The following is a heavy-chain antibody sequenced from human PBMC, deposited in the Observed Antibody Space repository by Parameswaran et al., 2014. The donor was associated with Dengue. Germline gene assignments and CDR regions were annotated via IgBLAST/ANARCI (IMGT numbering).Heavy chain of an antibody. V-gene: IGHV1-2*02. J-gene: IGHJ3*02. CDR2: INPNSGGT. Sequence: WVRQAPGQGLEWMGWINPNSGGTNYAQKFQGRVTMTRDTSISTAYMELSRLRSDDTAVYYCARGAAVQQLVHAFDIWGQGTMVTVSS. D-gene: IGHD6-13*01. CDR3: ARGAAVQQLVHAFDI.